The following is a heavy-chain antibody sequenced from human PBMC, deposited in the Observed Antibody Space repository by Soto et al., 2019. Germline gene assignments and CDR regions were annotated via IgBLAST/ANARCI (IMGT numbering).Heavy chain of an antibody. CDR2: IIPIFGTA. CDR1: GGTFSSYA. V-gene: IGHV1-69*06. CDR3: ARGKGYCSGGSCYKANWFDP. Sequence: QVQLVQSGAEVKKPGSSVKVSCKASGGTFSSYAISWVRQAPGQGLEWMGGIIPIFGTANYAQKFQGRVTITADKSTSTAYMELSSLRSEDTAVYYCARGKGYCSGGSCYKANWFDPWGQGTLVTVSS. J-gene: IGHJ5*02. D-gene: IGHD2-15*01.